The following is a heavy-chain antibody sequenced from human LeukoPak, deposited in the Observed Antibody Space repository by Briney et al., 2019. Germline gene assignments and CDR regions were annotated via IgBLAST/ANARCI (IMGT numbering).Heavy chain of an antibody. V-gene: IGHV3-21*01. CDR2: ISSSSSYI. CDR3: ARDPEGAAFDI. Sequence: GGSLRLSCAASGFTFSSYSMNWVRQAPGKGLEWVSSISSSSSYIYYADSVKGRFTISRDNAKNSLYLQMNSLRAEDTAVYYCARDPEGAAFDIWGQGTMVTVSS. CDR1: GFTFSSYS. D-gene: IGHD1-14*01. J-gene: IGHJ3*02.